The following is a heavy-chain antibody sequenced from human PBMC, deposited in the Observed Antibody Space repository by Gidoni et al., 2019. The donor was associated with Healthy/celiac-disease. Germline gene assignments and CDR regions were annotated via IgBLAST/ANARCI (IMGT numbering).Heavy chain of an antibody. V-gene: IGHV4-38-2*02. CDR1: GYSISSGYY. CDR3: ARDSGDYALLHRVIWYFDL. D-gene: IGHD4-17*01. CDR2: IYHSGST. J-gene: IGHJ2*01. Sequence: QVQLQESGPGLVKPSETLSLTCAVSGYSISSGYYWGWIRQPPGKGLEWIGSIYHSGSTYYNPSLKSRVTISVDTSKNQFSLKLSSVTAADTAVYYCARDSGDYALLHRVIWYFDLWGRGTLVTVSS.